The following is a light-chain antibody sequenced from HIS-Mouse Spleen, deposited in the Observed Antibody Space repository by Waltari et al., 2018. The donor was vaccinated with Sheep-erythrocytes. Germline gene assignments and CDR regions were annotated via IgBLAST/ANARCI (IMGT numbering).Light chain of an antibody. CDR2: EGS. J-gene: IGLJ3*02. V-gene: IGLV2-23*01. Sequence: QSALTQPASVSGSPGQSITISCTGTSSDVGSYNLVSWYQQHPGKAPKLMIYEGSKRPSGVFNRFSGSKSGNTASLTIPGLQAEDEGDYYCCSYAGSSTPWVFGGGTKLTVL. CDR3: CSYAGSSTPWV. CDR1: SSDVGSYNL.